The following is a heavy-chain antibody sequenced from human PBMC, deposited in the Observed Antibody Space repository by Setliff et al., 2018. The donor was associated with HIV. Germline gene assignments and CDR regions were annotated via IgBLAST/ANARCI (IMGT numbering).Heavy chain of an antibody. J-gene: IGHJ5*02. D-gene: IGHD2-15*01. CDR1: GGSISSYY. CDR2: IYYSGST. CDR3: ASLLGYCSGGSCYSGWFDP. V-gene: IGHV4-59*01. Sequence: TLSLTCTVSGGSISSYYWSWIRQPPGKGLEWIGYIYYSGSTNYNPSLKSRVTISVETSKNQFSLKLSSVNAADTAVYYCASLLGYCSGGSCYSGWFDPWGQGTLVTVSS.